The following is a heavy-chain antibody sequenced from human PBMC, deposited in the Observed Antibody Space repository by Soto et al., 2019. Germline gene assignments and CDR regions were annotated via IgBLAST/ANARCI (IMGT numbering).Heavy chain of an antibody. V-gene: IGHV3-11*06. CDR1: GFTFSYYY. CDR3: ARRGVEYYFDY. D-gene: IGHD3-16*01. J-gene: IGHJ4*02. CDR2: ISSSSSYT. Sequence: PGGSLRLSCAASGFTFSYYYMSGSRQAPGKGLEWVSYISSSSSYTNYADSVKGRFTISRDNAKNSLYLQMNSLRAEDTAVYYCARRGVEYYFDYWGQGTLVTVSS.